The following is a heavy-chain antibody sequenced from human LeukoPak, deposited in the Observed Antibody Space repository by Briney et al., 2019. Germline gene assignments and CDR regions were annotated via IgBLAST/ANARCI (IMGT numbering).Heavy chain of an antibody. Sequence: SETLSLTCTVSGGSISSYYWSWIRQPPGKGLEWIGYIYTSGSTNYNPSLKSRVTISVDTSKNQFSLKLSSVTAADTAVYYGARRTAAAGYYYYYMDVWGKGTTVTVSS. CDR3: ARRTAAAGYYYYYMDV. J-gene: IGHJ6*03. CDR1: GGSISSYY. V-gene: IGHV4-4*09. D-gene: IGHD6-13*01. CDR2: IYTSGST.